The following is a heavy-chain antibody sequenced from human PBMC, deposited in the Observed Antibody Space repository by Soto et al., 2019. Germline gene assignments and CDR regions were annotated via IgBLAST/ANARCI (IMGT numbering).Heavy chain of an antibody. CDR1: GGSFSGYY. J-gene: IGHJ5*02. Sequence: SETLSLTCAVYGGSFSGYYWSWIRQPPGKGLEWIGEINHSGSTNYNPSPKSRVTISVDTSKNQFSLKLSSVTAAATAVYYCARGGTVVVVAATLRWFDPWGQGTLVTVSS. V-gene: IGHV4-34*01. D-gene: IGHD2-15*01. CDR3: ARGGTVVVVAATLRWFDP. CDR2: INHSGST.